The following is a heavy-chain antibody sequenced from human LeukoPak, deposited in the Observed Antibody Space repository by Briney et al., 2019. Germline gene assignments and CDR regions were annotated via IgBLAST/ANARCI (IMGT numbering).Heavy chain of an antibody. CDR3: ARDPEVVTAIPGWFDP. Sequence: GESLRLSCAASGFTFSSYSMNWVRQAPGKGLEWVSSISSSSSYIYYADSVKGRFTISRDNAKNSLYLQMNSLRAEDTAVYYCARDPEVVTAIPGWFDPWGQGTLVTVSS. V-gene: IGHV3-21*01. CDR1: GFTFSSYS. J-gene: IGHJ5*02. D-gene: IGHD2-21*02. CDR2: ISSSSSYI.